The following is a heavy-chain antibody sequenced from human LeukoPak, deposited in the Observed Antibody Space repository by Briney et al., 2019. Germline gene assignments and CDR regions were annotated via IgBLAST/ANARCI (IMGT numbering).Heavy chain of an antibody. CDR1: GGSISSGGYY. V-gene: IGHV4-30-2*01. Sequence: PSETLSLTCTVSGGSISSGGYYWSWIRQPPGKGLEWIGYIYHSGSTYYNPSLKSRVTISVDRPKNQFSLKLSSVTAADTAVYYCARDGDLASHHAFDIWGQGTMVTVSS. CDR3: ARDGDLASHHAFDI. J-gene: IGHJ3*02. CDR2: IYHSGST. D-gene: IGHD3-3*01.